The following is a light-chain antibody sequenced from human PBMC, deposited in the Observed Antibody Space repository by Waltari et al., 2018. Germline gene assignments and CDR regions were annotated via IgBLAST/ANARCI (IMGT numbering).Light chain of an antibody. CDR1: SGHITNV. CDR3: ETGGHGTWV. V-gene: IGLV4-69*01. Sequence: QLVLTQSPSASASLGASVKLTCTLTSGHITNVLAWHQQQPGKGPRYLMKVKIDGSHRKGDDIPDRFSGSGSGPERYLTISSLQSEDEADYYCETGGHGTWVFGGGTKLTVL. CDR2: VKIDGSH. J-gene: IGLJ3*02.